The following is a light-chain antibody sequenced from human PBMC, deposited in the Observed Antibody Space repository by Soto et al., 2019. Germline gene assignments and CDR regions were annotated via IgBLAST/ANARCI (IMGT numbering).Light chain of an antibody. V-gene: IGLV2-8*01. Sequence: QSALTQPPSASGSPGQSVTISCTGTSSDVGGYNYVSWYQQHPGKAPKLMIYEVSQWPSGVPDRFSGSKSGYTASLTVSGLQTEDEADYYCSSYAGSNNLVFGGGTQLTVL. CDR2: EVS. CDR1: SSDVGGYNY. J-gene: IGLJ2*01. CDR3: SSYAGSNNLV.